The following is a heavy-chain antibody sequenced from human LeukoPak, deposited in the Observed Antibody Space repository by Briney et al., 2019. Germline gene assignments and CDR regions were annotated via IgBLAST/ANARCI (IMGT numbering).Heavy chain of an antibody. CDR1: GGSISSYY. CDR2: IYYSGST. J-gene: IGHJ5*02. V-gene: IGHV4-59*08. Sequence: SETLSLTCTVSGGSISSYYWSWIRQPPGKGLEWIGYIYYSGSTNYNPSLKSRVTISVDTSKNQFSLKLSSVTAADTAVYYCARHVCPVVPAAMRGFDPWGQGTLVTVSS. CDR3: ARHVCPVVPAAMRGFDP. D-gene: IGHD2-2*01.